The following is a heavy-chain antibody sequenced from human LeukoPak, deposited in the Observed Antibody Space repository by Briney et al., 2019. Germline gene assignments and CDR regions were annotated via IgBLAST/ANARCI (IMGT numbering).Heavy chain of an antibody. V-gene: IGHV4-34*01. CDR3: ASQKTYYDYVWGSYRYYYYMDV. CDR1: GGSFSGYY. Sequence: SGTLSLTCAVYGGSFSGYYWSWIRQPPGKGLEWIGEINHSGSTNYNPSLKSRVTISVDTSKNQFSLKLSSVTAADTAVYYCASQKTYYDYVWGSYRYYYYMDVWGKGTTVTVSS. J-gene: IGHJ6*03. CDR2: INHSGST. D-gene: IGHD3-16*02.